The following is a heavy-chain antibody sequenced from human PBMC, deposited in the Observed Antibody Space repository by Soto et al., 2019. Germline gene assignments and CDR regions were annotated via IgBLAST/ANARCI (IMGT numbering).Heavy chain of an antibody. D-gene: IGHD3-9*01. V-gene: IGHV4-34*01. CDR1: GGSFSGYY. Sequence: SETLSLTCAVYGGSFSGYYWSWIRQPPGKGLEWIGEINHSGSTNYNPSLKSRVTISVDTSKNQFSLKLSSVTAADTAVYYCARRYYDILTGYYNGWFDPWGQGTLVTVSS. J-gene: IGHJ5*02. CDR3: ARRYYDILTGYYNGWFDP. CDR2: INHSGST.